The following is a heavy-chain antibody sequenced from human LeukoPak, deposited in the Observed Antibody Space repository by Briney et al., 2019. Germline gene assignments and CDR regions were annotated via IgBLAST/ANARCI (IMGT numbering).Heavy chain of an antibody. CDR2: VYYGGNT. J-gene: IGHJ4*02. CDR3: ARSGSQLWLRDRFDY. D-gene: IGHD5-18*01. CDR1: GGSISSYY. V-gene: IGHV4-59*08. Sequence: PSETLSLTCTVSGGSISSYYWSWIRQPPGKGLEWIGYVYYGGNTNYNPSLKSRVTISVDTPKNQFSLKLSSVTAADTAVYYCARSGSQLWLRDRFDYWGQGTLVTVSS.